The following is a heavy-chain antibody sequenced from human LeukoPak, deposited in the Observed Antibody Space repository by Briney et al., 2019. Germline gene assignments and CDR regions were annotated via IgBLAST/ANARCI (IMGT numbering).Heavy chain of an antibody. D-gene: IGHD3-22*01. V-gene: IGHV4-39*07. J-gene: IGHJ4*02. CDR3: ARGRYYYDSSGYYYFDY. Sequence: SETLSLTCTVSGGSISSSSYYWGWIRQPPGKGLEWIGSIYYSGSTYYNPSLKSRVTISVDTSKNQFSLKLGSVTAADTAVYYCARGRYYYDSSGYYYFDYWGQGTLVTVSS. CDR1: GGSISSSSYY. CDR2: IYYSGST.